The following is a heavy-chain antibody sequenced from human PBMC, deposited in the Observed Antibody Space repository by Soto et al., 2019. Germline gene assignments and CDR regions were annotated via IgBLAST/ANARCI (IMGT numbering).Heavy chain of an antibody. CDR2: IYYSGST. CDR1: GGSISSYY. CDR3: ARGFTIFGVVKTGYFDL. D-gene: IGHD3-3*01. J-gene: IGHJ2*01. V-gene: IGHV4-59*01. Sequence: QVQLQESGPGLVKPSETLSLTCTVSGGSISSYYWSWIRQPPGKGLEWIGYIYYSGSTNYNPSLKSRVTISVDTSKNQFSLKLSSVTAADTAVYYCARGFTIFGVVKTGYFDLWGRGTLVTVSS.